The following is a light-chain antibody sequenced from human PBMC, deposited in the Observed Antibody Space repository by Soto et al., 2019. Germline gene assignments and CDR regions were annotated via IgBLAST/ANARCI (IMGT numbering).Light chain of an antibody. J-gene: IGKJ1*01. Sequence: VMTEAPGTLSVSPGERFTLSCMAIQNMWNKLSWYQQRPGQIPRLLMYDVPSRASGITDRFSGSGAGTDFTLTISRLEPEHFAAYYCQQHGISPHTFGQGTTVDLK. CDR3: QQHGISPHT. CDR1: QNMWNK. V-gene: IGKV3-20*01. CDR2: DVP.